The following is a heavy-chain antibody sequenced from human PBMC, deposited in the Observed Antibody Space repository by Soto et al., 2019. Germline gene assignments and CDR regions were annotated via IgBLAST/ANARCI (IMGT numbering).Heavy chain of an antibody. CDR2: ISAYNGNT. D-gene: IGHD2-2*01. V-gene: IGHV1-18*01. CDR1: GYTFTSYG. CDR3: ARKNRVVVPAAHFDY. J-gene: IGHJ4*02. Sequence: QVPLVQSGAEVKKPGASVKVSCKASGYTFTSYGISWVRQAPGQGLEWMGWISAYNGNTNYAQKLQGRVTMTTDTSTSTAYMELRSLRSDDTAVYYCARKNRVVVPAAHFDYWGQGTLVTVSS.